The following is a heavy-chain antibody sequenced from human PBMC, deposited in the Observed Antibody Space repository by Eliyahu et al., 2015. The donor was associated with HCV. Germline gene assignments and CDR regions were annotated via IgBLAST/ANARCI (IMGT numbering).Heavy chain of an antibody. D-gene: IGHD3-22*01. J-gene: IGHJ3*02. CDR3: ARENMIEVGGFDI. CDR2: IKGDASET. CDR1: GFXXSSYX. V-gene: IGHV3-7*01. Sequence: EVQLVESGGRLVQPGGSLXLSCAASGFXXSSYXMNWVRQAPGKGLEWVANIKGDASETFYVDSVRGRFTISRDNDEKSVYLQIDSLRAEDTAMYYCARENMIEVGGFDIWGQGTMVTVSS.